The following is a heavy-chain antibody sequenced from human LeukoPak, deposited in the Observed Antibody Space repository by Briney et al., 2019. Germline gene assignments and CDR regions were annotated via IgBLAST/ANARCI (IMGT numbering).Heavy chain of an antibody. V-gene: IGHV4-59*01. D-gene: IGHD6-13*01. CDR2: IYYSGST. Sequence: PSETLSLTCTVSDGPINSYYWSWIRQPPGKGLEWIGYIYYSGSTNYNPSLKSRVTMSVDTSKNQFSLKLSPVTAADTAVYYCARVPYSSSFSYYGMDVWGRGTTVTVSS. CDR3: ARVPYSSSFSYYGMDV. J-gene: IGHJ6*02. CDR1: DGPINSYY.